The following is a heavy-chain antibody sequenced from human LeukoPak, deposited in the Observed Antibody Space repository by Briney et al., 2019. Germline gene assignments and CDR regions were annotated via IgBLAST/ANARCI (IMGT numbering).Heavy chain of an antibody. CDR2: INPNSGGT. Sequence: GASVKVSCKASGYTFTGYYMHRVRQAPGQGLEWMGWINPNSGGTNYAQKFQGRVTMTRDTSISTAYMELSRLRSDDTAVYYCASDTFGGVIGFDPWGQGTLVTVSS. CDR3: ASDTFGGVIGFDP. D-gene: IGHD3-16*01. V-gene: IGHV1-2*02. J-gene: IGHJ5*02. CDR1: GYTFTGYY.